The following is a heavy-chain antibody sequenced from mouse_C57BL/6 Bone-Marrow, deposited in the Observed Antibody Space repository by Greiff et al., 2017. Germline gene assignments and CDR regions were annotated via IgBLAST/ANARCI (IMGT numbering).Heavy chain of an antibody. CDR2: INPSSGYT. CDR1: GYTFTSYW. Sequence: VQLQQSGAELAKPGASVKLSCKASGYTFTSYWMHWVKQRPGQGLEWIGYINPSSGYTKYNQKFKDKATLTADKSSSTAYMQLSSLTYEDSAVYYYARDYYGSSWYFDVWGTGTTVTVSS. J-gene: IGHJ1*03. D-gene: IGHD1-1*01. CDR3: ARDYYGSSWYFDV. V-gene: IGHV1-7*01.